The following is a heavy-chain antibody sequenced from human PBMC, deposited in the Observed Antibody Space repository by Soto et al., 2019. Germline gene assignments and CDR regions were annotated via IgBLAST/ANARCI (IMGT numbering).Heavy chain of an antibody. J-gene: IGHJ3*02. CDR1: GFTFSSYG. CDR2: ISYDGSNK. CDR3: AKDLGYCTNGVCYQAFDI. Sequence: GGSLRLSCAASGFTFSSYGMHWVRQAPGKGLEWVAVISYDGSNKYYAYSVKGRFTISRDNSKNTLYLQMNSLRAEDTAVYYCAKDLGYCTNGVCYQAFDIWGQGTMVTVSS. V-gene: IGHV3-30*18. D-gene: IGHD2-8*01.